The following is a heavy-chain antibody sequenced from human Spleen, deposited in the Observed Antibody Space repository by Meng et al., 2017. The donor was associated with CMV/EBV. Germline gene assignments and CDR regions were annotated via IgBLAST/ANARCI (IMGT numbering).Heavy chain of an antibody. CDR1: GGSISKSAYY. Sequence: SETLSLTCTVSGGSISKSAYYWGWIRRPPGKGLEWIGNFYYSGTTYYNPSLKSRITISIDTSKNQFSLKLSSVTAADTAVYYCARDPTDGYNYGGGWFDPWGQGTLVTVSS. CDR3: ARDPTDGYNYGGGWFDP. J-gene: IGHJ5*02. D-gene: IGHD5-24*01. V-gene: IGHV4-39*07. CDR2: FYYSGTT.